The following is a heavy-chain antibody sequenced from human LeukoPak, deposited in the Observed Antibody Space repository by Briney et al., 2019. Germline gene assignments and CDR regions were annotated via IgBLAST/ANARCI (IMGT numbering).Heavy chain of an antibody. CDR2: LSHSEST. CDR1: GGSIRTTSSY. Sequence: SETLSLTCTVSGGSIRTTSSYWGWIRQPPGKGLEWIGYLSHSESTIYNPSLKSRVTISLDTPKNQFSLKLSSVTAADTAVYYCARVLMGYSYGSPDANFYYGMDAWGQGTTVTVSS. D-gene: IGHD5-18*01. V-gene: IGHV4-61*05. J-gene: IGHJ6*02. CDR3: ARVLMGYSYGSPDANFYYGMDA.